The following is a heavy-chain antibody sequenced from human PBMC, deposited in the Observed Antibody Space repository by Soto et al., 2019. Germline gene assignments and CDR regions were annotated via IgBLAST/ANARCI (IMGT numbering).Heavy chain of an antibody. CDR1: GFIFSNYA. D-gene: IGHD2-15*01. CDR3: AKGTPRGLADGMDV. CDR2: VNTAGVGT. V-gene: IGHV3-23*01. Sequence: GGSLRLSCAASGFIFSNYAMGWVRQAPGKGLEWVSTVNTAGVGTYYADPVKGRLTISRENSRNTVFLQINSLRAEDTAVYYCAKGTPRGLADGMDVWGQGTTVTVSS. J-gene: IGHJ6*02.